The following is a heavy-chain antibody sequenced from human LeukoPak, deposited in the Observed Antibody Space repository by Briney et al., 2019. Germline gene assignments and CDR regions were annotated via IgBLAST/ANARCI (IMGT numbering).Heavy chain of an antibody. Sequence: ASVKVSCKASGYTFTSYYMHWVRQAPGQGLEWMGIINPSGGSTSYAQKFQGRVTMTRDMSTSTVYMELSSLRSEDTAVYYCARDRGVGATTGYYYMDVWGKGTTVTVSS. V-gene: IGHV1-46*01. D-gene: IGHD1-26*01. J-gene: IGHJ6*03. CDR1: GYTFTSYY. CDR2: INPSGGST. CDR3: ARDRGVGATTGYYYMDV.